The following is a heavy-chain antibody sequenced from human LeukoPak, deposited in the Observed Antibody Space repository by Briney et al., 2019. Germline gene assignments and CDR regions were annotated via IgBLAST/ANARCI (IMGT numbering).Heavy chain of an antibody. V-gene: IGHV4-30-2*01. Sequence: SETLSLTCAVSGGSISSGGYSWSWIRQPPGKGLEWIGYIYHSGSTYYNPSLKSRVTISVDRSKNQFSLKLSSVTAADTAVYYCARSRLGYCSSTSCYMGGWFDPWGQGTLVTVSS. CDR2: IYHSGST. CDR3: ARSRLGYCSSTSCYMGGWFDP. J-gene: IGHJ5*02. CDR1: GGSISSGGYS. D-gene: IGHD2-2*02.